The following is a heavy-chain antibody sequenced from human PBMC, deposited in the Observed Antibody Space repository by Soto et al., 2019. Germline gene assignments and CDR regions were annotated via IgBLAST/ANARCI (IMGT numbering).Heavy chain of an antibody. CDR2: IVPMNGSP. CDR1: GGMFYSSA. V-gene: IGHV1-69*13. Sequence: GVSVKVSCKASGGMFYSSAINWVRQAPGQGLEWMGGIVPMNGSPKYAQEFLGRVTISADASATTAYMDLSGLKSEDTAVYYCSFAPNWTYQLTIYWGRGTQVTVSS. CDR3: SFAPNWTYQLTIY. J-gene: IGHJ4*02. D-gene: IGHD2-2*01.